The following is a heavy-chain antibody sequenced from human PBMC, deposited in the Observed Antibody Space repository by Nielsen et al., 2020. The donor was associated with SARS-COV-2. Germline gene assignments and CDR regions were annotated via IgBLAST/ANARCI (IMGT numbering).Heavy chain of an antibody. J-gene: IGHJ4*02. V-gene: IGHV3-11*05. CDR2: ISSSTSYT. CDR3: ARVSAAGMALYYFDY. CDR1: GFSFSDYY. Sequence: GGSLRLSCAASGFSFSDYYMSWIRQAPGKGLEWVSYISSSTSYTNYADSVTGRFTISRDNAKNSLYLQMNSLRAKDTAVYYCARVSAAGMALYYFDYWGQGALVTVSS. D-gene: IGHD6-13*01.